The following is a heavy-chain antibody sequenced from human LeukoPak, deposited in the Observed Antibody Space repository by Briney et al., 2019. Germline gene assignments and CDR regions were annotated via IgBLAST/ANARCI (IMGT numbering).Heavy chain of an antibody. V-gene: IGHV3-30*04. CDR2: ISYDGSNK. CDR3: ARTIVVVPAAIGVAAAGPFDY. J-gene: IGHJ4*02. D-gene: IGHD2-2*01. Sequence: PGRSLRLSCAASGFTFSSHAMHWVRQAPGKGLEWVAVISYDGSNKYYADSVKGRFTISRDNSKNTLYLQMNSLRAEDTAVYYCARTIVVVPAAIGVAAAGPFDYWGQGTLVTVSS. CDR1: GFTFSSHA.